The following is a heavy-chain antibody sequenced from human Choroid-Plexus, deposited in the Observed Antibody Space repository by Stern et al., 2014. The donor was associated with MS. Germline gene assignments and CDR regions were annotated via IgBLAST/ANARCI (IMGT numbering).Heavy chain of an antibody. Sequence: VQLVESGGGVVQPGRTLRLSCVASGFTFGSCAMHWVRQAPGTGLEWGAGVSYDGSNKYYADSVKGRFTISRDNSQNTLYMQMSSLRPEDTAVYYCAKDRQYLTYFFDHWGQGSLVTVSS. CDR2: VSYDGSNK. CDR3: AKDRQYLTYFFDH. V-gene: IGHV3-30*18. CDR1: GFTFGSCA. D-gene: IGHD2/OR15-2a*01. J-gene: IGHJ5*02.